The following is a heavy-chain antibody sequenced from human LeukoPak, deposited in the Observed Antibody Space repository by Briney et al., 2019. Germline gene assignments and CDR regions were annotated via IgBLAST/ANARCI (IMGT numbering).Heavy chain of an antibody. Sequence: SETLSLTCAVYGGSFSGYYWSWIRQPPGKGLEWIGEINHSGSTNYNSSLKSRVTISVDTSKNQFSLKLSSVTAADTAVYYCARGGRTSIAARPSSVGDYWGQGTLVTVSS. V-gene: IGHV4-34*01. CDR1: GGSFSGYY. CDR3: ARGGRTSIAARPSSVGDY. D-gene: IGHD6-6*01. CDR2: INHSGST. J-gene: IGHJ4*02.